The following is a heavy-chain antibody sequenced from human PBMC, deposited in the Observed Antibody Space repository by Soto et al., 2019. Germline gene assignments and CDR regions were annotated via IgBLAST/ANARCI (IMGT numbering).Heavy chain of an antibody. CDR1: GGSISSSSYY. Sequence: SETLSLTCTVSGGSISSSSYYWGWIRQPPGKGLEWIGSIYYSGSTYYNPSLKSRVTISVDTSKNQFSLKLSSVTAADTAVYYCARVDTAMVRLLDYWGQGTLVTVSS. CDR3: ARVDTAMVRLLDY. CDR2: IYYSGST. V-gene: IGHV4-39*01. D-gene: IGHD5-18*01. J-gene: IGHJ4*02.